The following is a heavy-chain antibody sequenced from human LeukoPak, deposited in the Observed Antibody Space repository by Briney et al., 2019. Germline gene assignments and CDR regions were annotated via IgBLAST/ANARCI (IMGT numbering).Heavy chain of an antibody. CDR3: ASVGTPYYDSSGYYGGFDY. CDR1: GGTFSSYA. Sequence: SVKVSCKASGGTFSSYAISRVRQAPGQGLEWMGRIIPIFGIANYAQKFQGRVTITADKSTSTAYMELSSLRSEDTAVYYCASVGTPYYDSSGYYGGFDYWGQGTLVTVSS. CDR2: IIPIFGIA. J-gene: IGHJ4*02. D-gene: IGHD3-22*01. V-gene: IGHV1-69*04.